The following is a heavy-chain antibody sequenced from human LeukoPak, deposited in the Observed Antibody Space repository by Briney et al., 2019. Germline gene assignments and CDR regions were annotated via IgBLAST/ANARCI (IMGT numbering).Heavy chain of an antibody. Sequence: GGSLRLSCVASGFTVSTNYVSWVRQAPGKGLEWVSVTYSGGTTYYADSVKGRFTISTDNSQNTLYLQMNSLRPEDTAVYYYARDQNYWGQGTLATVSS. CDR3: ARDQNY. CDR1: GFTVSTNY. V-gene: IGHV3-66*02. CDR2: TYSGGTT. J-gene: IGHJ4*02.